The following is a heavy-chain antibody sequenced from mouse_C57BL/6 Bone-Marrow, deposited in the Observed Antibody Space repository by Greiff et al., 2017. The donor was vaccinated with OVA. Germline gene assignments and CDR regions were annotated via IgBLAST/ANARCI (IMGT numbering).Heavy chain of an antibody. CDR2: IYPGSGST. CDR1: GYTFTSYW. CDR3: ARKDYDYDVWFAY. Sequence: QVQLQQPGAELVKPGASVKMSCKASGYTFTSYWITWVKQRPGQGLEWIGDIYPGSGSTNYNEKFKSKATLTVDTSSSTAYMQLSSLTSEDSAVYYCARKDYDYDVWFAYWGQGTLVTVSA. D-gene: IGHD2-4*01. V-gene: IGHV1-55*01. J-gene: IGHJ3*01.